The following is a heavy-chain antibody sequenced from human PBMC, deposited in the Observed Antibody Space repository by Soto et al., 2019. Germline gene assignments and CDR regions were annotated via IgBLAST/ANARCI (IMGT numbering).Heavy chain of an antibody. V-gene: IGHV1-69*01. Sequence: QVQLVQSGAEVKKPGSSVKVSCKASGGTFSSYAISWVRQAPGQGIECMGGIIPIFGTANYAQKFQGRVKITADESTSTAYMELSRLRSADTAVYYCARGDDILTGQDVRYYCCMDVWGHGTKVTVSS. CDR1: GGTFSSYA. J-gene: IGHJ6*02. D-gene: IGHD3-9*01. CDR2: IIPIFGTA. CDR3: ARGDDILTGQDVRYYCCMDV.